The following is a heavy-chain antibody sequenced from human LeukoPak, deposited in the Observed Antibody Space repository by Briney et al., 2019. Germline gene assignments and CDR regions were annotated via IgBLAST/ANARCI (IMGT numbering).Heavy chain of an antibody. CDR2: IYSGGNT. D-gene: IGHD3-22*01. CDR3: ARGGVTLIVPIL. CDR1: GFTVSSNY. V-gene: IGHV3-53*01. Sequence: GGSLRLSCAASGFTVSSNYLSWVRQAPGKGLEWVSVIYSGGNTYYADSVKGRFTISRDNSKNTLYHQMTSLRAEDTAVYYCARGGVTLIVPILWGQGTLVTVSS. J-gene: IGHJ4*02.